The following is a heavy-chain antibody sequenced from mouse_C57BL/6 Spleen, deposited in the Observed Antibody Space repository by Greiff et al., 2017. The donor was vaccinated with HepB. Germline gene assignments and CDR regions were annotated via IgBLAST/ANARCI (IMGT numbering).Heavy chain of an antibody. Sequence: EVKVVESGTVLARPGASVKMSCKTSGYTFTSYWMHWVKQRPGQGLEWIGAIYPGNSDTSYNQKFKGKAKLTAVTSASTAYMELSSLTNEDSAVYYCTRSGSPHWYFDVWGTGTTVTVSS. D-gene: IGHD1-1*01. V-gene: IGHV1-5*01. J-gene: IGHJ1*03. CDR2: IYPGNSDT. CDR3: TRSGSPHWYFDV. CDR1: GYTFTSYW.